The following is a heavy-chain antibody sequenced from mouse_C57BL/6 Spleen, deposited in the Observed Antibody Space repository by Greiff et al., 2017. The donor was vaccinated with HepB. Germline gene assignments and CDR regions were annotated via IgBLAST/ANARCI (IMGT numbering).Heavy chain of an antibody. V-gene: IGHV2-5*01. CDR2: IWRGGST. Sequence: VQLKESGPGLVQPSQSLSITCTVSGFSLTSYGVHWVRQSPGKGLEWLGVIWRGGSTDYNAAFMSRLSITKDNSKSQVFFKMNSLQADDTAIYYCAKNSITTVSSWYFDVWGTGTTVTVSS. CDR3: AKNSITTVSSWYFDV. CDR1: GFSLTSYG. D-gene: IGHD1-1*01. J-gene: IGHJ1*03.